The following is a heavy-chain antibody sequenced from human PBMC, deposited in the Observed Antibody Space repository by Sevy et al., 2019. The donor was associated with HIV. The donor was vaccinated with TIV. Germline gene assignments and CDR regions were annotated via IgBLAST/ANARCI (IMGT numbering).Heavy chain of an antibody. J-gene: IGHJ4*02. CDR2: INSDGSST. CDR1: GFTFSNYW. Sequence: GGSLGLSCAGSGFTFSNYWMHWVRQAPGKGLVWVSRINSDGSSTSYADSVTGRFTISRDNAKNTLYLQMNSLRAEDTAVYYCARGPYYRDTNTYFFMHYWGQGTLVTVSS. CDR3: ARGPYYRDTNTYFFMHY. D-gene: IGHD3-22*01. V-gene: IGHV3-74*01.